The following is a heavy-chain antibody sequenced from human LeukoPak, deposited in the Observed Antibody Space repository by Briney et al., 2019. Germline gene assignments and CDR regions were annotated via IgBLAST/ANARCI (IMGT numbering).Heavy chain of an antibody. CDR2: ISSSSSYI. J-gene: IGHJ4*02. V-gene: IGHV3-21*01. D-gene: IGHD6-19*01. CDR3: ARVGIAVATNDY. CDR1: GFTFSSYS. Sequence: GGSLRLSCAASGFTFSSYSMNWVRQAPGKGLEWVSSISSSSSYIYYADSVKGRFTISRDNAKNSLYLQMNSLRAEDTAVYYCARVGIAVATNDYWGQGTLVTVSS.